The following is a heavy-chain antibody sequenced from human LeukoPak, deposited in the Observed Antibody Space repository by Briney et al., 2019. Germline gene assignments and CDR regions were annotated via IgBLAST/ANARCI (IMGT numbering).Heavy chain of an antibody. J-gene: IGHJ4*02. V-gene: IGHV3-30*04. Sequence: GGSLRLSCAASGFSFSSYAMHWVRQAPGKGLEWVAVISYGGNYKFYADSVKGRFTISRDTSKNTLYLQMNSLRTEDTAMYYCAKADSSDWYNLDFWGQGTLVTVST. CDR2: ISYGGNYK. CDR3: AKADSSDWYNLDF. CDR1: GFSFSSYA. D-gene: IGHD6-19*01.